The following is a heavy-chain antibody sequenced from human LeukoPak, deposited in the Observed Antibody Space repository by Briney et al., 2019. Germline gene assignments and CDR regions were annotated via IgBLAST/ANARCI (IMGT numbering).Heavy chain of an antibody. V-gene: IGHV3-74*01. CDR2: INSDGSST. J-gene: IGHJ4*02. D-gene: IGHD4-17*01. CDR1: GFTFRSYW. Sequence: GGSLRLSCAASGFTFRSYWMHWVRQAPGKGLVWVSRINSDGSSTSYADSVKGRFTISRDNAKNTLYLQMNSLRAEDTAVYYCARVNYGDYSDYWGQGTLVTVSS. CDR3: ARVNYGDYSDY.